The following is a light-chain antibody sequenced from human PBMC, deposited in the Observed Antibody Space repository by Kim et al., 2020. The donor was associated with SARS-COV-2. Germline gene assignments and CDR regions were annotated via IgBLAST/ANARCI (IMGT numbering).Light chain of an antibody. CDR3: AAWDDSLSGSWV. Sequence: RVTISCSGSSSNIGSNYVYWYQQLPGTAPKLLIYRNNQRPSGVPDRISGSKSGTSASLAISGLRSEDEAEYYCAAWDDSLSGSWVFGGGTKVTVL. CDR2: RNN. V-gene: IGLV1-47*01. J-gene: IGLJ3*02. CDR1: SSNIGSNY.